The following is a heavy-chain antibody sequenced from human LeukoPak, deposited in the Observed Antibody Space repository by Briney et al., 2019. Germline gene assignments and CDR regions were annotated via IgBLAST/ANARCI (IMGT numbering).Heavy chain of an antibody. D-gene: IGHD6-6*01. CDR3: AKDKRGGIAAHHFDY. Sequence: GGSLRLSCAASGFTFSSYGMHWVRQAPGKGLEWVAFIRYDGSNKYYADSVKGRFTISRDNSKNTLYLQMNSLRAEDTAVYYCAKDKRGGIAAHHFDYWGQGTLVTGSS. CDR1: GFTFSSYG. J-gene: IGHJ4*02. CDR2: IRYDGSNK. V-gene: IGHV3-30*02.